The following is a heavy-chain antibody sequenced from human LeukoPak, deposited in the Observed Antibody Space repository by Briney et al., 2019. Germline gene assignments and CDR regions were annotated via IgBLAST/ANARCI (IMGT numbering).Heavy chain of an antibody. CDR3: ARGLLRYFDWLLSSSWFDP. J-gene: IGHJ5*02. D-gene: IGHD3-9*01. Sequence: SETLSLTCAVYGGSFSGYYWSWIRQPPGKGLEWIGEINHSGSTNYNPSLKSRVTISVDTSKNQFSLKLSSVTAADTAVYYCARGLLRYFDWLLSSSWFDPWGQGTLVTVSS. V-gene: IGHV4-34*01. CDR1: GGSFSGYY. CDR2: INHSGST.